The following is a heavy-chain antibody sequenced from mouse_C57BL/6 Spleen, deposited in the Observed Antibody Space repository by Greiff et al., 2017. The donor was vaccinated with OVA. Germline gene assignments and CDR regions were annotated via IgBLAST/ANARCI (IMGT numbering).Heavy chain of an antibody. J-gene: IGHJ2*01. CDR1: GFTFSDYG. CDR2: ISNLAYSI. CDR3: ARFYDSFDY. Sequence: EVQLVESGGGLVQPGGSLKLSCAASGFTFSDYGMAWVRQAPRKGPEWVAFISNLAYSIYYADTVTGRFTISRENAKNTLYLEMSSLRSEDTAMYYCARFYDSFDYWGQGTTLTVSS. D-gene: IGHD2-4*01. V-gene: IGHV5-15*01.